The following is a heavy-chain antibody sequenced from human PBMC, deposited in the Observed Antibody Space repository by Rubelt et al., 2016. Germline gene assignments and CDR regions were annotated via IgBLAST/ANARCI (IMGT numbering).Heavy chain of an antibody. CDR1: PYSFTNYW. V-gene: IGHV5-51*01. Sequence: EVQLVQSGAEVKRPGESLKISCKGSPYSFTNYWIGWVRQMPGKGLEWMGIIYPDSDTRYSPSFQGQVTISADPSIDTAYLQWSRLNASDTAMYFCARQPSGYFAQDHWGQGTLVTVSS. CDR3: ARQPSGYFAQDH. D-gene: IGHD3-3*01. CDR2: IYPDSDT. J-gene: IGHJ4*02.